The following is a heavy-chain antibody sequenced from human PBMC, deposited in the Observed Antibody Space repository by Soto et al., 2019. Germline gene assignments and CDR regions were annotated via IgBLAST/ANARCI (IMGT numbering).Heavy chain of an antibody. CDR1: GYTLTELS. CDR3: ASTYDSSGYYDTFDY. J-gene: IGHJ4*02. D-gene: IGHD3-22*01. Sequence: ASVKVSCTVSGYTLTELSMHWVRQAPGKGLEWMGGFDPEDGETIYAQKFQGRVTMTEDTSTNTAYMELSSLRSDDTAVYYCASTYDSSGYYDTFDYWGRGTLVTVSS. CDR2: FDPEDGET. V-gene: IGHV1-24*01.